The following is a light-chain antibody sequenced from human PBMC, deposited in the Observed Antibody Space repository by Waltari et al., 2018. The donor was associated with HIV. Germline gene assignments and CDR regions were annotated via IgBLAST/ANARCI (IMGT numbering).Light chain of an antibody. Sequence: DIQMPQSPSTLSASVGDRVPITCRSSPTSSRRLAWYKQKPGKAPKRLIYKASSLESGVPSRFSGSGAGTDFTLTISSLQPDDFATYYCVQYKDFPLTFGGGTKVEIK. CDR3: VQYKDFPLT. J-gene: IGKJ4*01. CDR2: KAS. V-gene: IGKV1-5*03. CDR1: PTSSRR.